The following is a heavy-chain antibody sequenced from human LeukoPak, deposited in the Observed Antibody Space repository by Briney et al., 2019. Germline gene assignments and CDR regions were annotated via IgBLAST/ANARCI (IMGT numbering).Heavy chain of an antibody. J-gene: IGHJ5*02. D-gene: IGHD2-2*01. V-gene: IGHV3-23*01. CDR3: AKDLVYCSSTSCPPYH. CDR1: GFTFSSFA. CDR2: ISDSGYKT. Sequence: PGGSLRLSCVASGFTFSSFAMSWVRQAPGKGLEWVSAISDSGYKTYYADSVKGRFTISRDNSKNTLYVEMNSLRAEDTAVYYCAKDLVYCSSTSCPPYHWGQGTLVTVSS.